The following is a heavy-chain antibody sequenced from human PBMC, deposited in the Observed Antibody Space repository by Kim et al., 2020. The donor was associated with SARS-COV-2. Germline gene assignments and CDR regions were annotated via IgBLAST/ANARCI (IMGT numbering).Heavy chain of an antibody. V-gene: IGHV4-4*02. D-gene: IGHD3-10*01. Sequence: SETLSLTCAVSGGSISSSNWWSWVRQPPGKGLEWIGEIYNRGSTNYNPSLNSRVTISVDKSKNQFSLKLSSVTAADTAVYYCARDQRYGSGSYYQAAFYYYGMDVWGQGTTVTVSS. CDR2: IYNRGST. J-gene: IGHJ6*02. CDR1: GGSISSSNW. CDR3: ARDQRYGSGSYYQAAFYYYGMDV.